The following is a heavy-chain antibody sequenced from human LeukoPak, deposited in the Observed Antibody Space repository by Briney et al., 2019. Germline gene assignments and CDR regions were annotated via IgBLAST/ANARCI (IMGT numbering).Heavy chain of an antibody. Sequence: GSLRLSCTASGFTINNNYMSWVRQAPGKGLEWVSIIYSDRSTYYPESVKGRFTISRDDSKNTLLLQMDSLGVEDTAIYYCARDSAFSSYSNWGQGALVTVSS. V-gene: IGHV3-53*01. CDR2: IYSDRST. D-gene: IGHD2-15*01. J-gene: IGHJ1*01. CDR1: GFTINNNY. CDR3: ARDSAFSSYSN.